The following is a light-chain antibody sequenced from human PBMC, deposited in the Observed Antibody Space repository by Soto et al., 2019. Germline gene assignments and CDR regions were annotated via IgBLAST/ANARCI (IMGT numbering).Light chain of an antibody. V-gene: IGKV1-27*01. Sequence: DIQMTQSPSSLSAFVGDRVTITCRASQDIGNFLAWYQQKPGKVPKLLIYAASTLQSGVPSRFSGSGSGTDFTLTISSLQPEDVANYYCQKCKVVPFNFGGGTKVEIK. J-gene: IGKJ4*01. CDR1: QDIGNF. CDR3: QKCKVVPFN. CDR2: AAS.